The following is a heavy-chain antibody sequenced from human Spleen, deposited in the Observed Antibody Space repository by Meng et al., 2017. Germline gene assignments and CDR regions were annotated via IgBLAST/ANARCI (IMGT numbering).Heavy chain of an antibody. D-gene: IGHD4-23*01. CDR1: GGSISGYY. J-gene: IGHJ5*02. V-gene: IGHV4-59*01. CDR3: ARAVASNWFDP. Sequence: SETLSLTCTVSGGSISGYYWSWIRQPPGKGLEWIGYIHYSGSTNYNPSLKSRVTISVDTSKNQFSLKLSSVTAADTAVYYCARAVASNWFDPWGQGTLVTVSS. CDR2: IHYSGST.